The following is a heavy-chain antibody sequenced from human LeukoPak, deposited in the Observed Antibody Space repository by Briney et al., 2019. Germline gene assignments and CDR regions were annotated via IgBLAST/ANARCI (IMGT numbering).Heavy chain of an antibody. J-gene: IGHJ5*02. Sequence: SETLSLTCTVSGVSISSSSYYWGWIRQPPGKGLEWVGSIYYSGSTYYNPSLKSRVTISVDTSKNQFSLKLSSVTAADTAVYYCAREGVVPEVNWFNPWGQGTLVTVSS. CDR1: GVSISSSSYY. CDR3: AREGVVPEVNWFNP. V-gene: IGHV4-39*07. CDR2: IYYSGST. D-gene: IGHD2-2*01.